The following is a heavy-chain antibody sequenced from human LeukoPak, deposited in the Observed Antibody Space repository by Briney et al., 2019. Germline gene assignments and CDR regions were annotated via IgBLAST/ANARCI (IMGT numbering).Heavy chain of an antibody. CDR3: AKDLKVAPVYVFCGMDV. J-gene: IGHJ6*02. CDR1: GFTFSSYA. CDR2: ISGSGGST. V-gene: IGHV3-23*01. D-gene: IGHD5-12*01. Sequence: GGSLRLSCAASGFTFSSYAMSWVRQAPGKGLEWVSAISGSGGSTYYADSVKGRFTISRDNSKNTLYLQMNSLRAEDTAVYYCAKDLKVAPVYVFCGMDVWGQGTTVTVSS.